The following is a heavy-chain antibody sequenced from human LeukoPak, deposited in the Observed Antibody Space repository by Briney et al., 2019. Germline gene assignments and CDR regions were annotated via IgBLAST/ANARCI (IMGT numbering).Heavy chain of an antibody. Sequence: GGSLRLSCAASGFTFSSYEMNWVRQAPGKGLEWVSYISSSGSTIYYADSVKGRFTISRDNAKNSLYLQMNSLRAEDAAVYYCARSKTSGYKDYFVYWGQGTLVTVSS. J-gene: IGHJ4*02. CDR3: ARSKTSGYKDYFVY. D-gene: IGHD5-12*01. CDR1: GFTFSSYE. V-gene: IGHV3-48*03. CDR2: ISSSGSTI.